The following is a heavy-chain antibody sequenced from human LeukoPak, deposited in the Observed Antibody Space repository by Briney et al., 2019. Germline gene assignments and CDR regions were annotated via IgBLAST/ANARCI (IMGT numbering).Heavy chain of an antibody. Sequence: GGSLRLSCAASGFTFSNYAMHWVRQAPGKGLEWVAVISYDGSNKYYADSVKGRFTISRDTSKNTLYLQMNSLRGEDTAVYYCAKDLFRYYYDSSGTDYWGQGTLVTVSS. CDR3: AKDLFRYYYDSSGTDY. J-gene: IGHJ4*02. V-gene: IGHV3-30*04. CDR1: GFTFSNYA. D-gene: IGHD3-22*01. CDR2: ISYDGSNK.